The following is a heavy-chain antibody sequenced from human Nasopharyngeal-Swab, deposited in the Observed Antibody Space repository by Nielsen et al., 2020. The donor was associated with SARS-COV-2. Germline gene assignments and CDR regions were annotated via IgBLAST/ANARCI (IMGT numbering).Heavy chain of an antibody. D-gene: IGHD6-19*01. Sequence: GESLKISCAASGFTFSSYEMNWVRQAPGKGLEWVSYISSSGSTIYYADSVKGRFTISSDNVKNSLYLQMNSLRAEDTAVYYCAPSSGWYYFDYWGQGTLVTVSS. CDR1: GFTFSSYE. J-gene: IGHJ4*02. CDR2: ISSSGSTI. CDR3: APSSGWYYFDY. V-gene: IGHV3-48*03.